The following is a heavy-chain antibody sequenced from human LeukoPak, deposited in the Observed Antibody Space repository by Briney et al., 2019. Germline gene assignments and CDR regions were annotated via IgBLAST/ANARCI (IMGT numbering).Heavy chain of an antibody. CDR1: GVSLSGYY. CDR2: INHSGRT. Sequence: SETLSLTCAVSGVSLSGYYWGWIRQTPGKGLEWIGEINHSGRTNYNPSLMSRVTISADKSKNQFSLVLRSVTAADTAVYYCVRAYYSTSWFPHWGEGALVTVSS. CDR3: VRAYYSTSWFPH. J-gene: IGHJ5*02. V-gene: IGHV4-34*01. D-gene: IGHD3-10*01.